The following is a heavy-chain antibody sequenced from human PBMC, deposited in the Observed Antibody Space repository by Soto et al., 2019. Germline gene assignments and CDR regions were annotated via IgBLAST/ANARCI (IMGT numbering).Heavy chain of an antibody. CDR3: ARGIYDYFWGSDRPSSYYYCLGV. J-gene: IGHJ6*03. V-gene: IGHV4-59*01. CDR2: IYYNGST. CDR1: GGSISSYY. Sequence: PSETLSLTCTVSGGSISSYYWSWIRQPPGKGLEWIGYIYYNGSTNYNPSLKSRVTISVDTSKNQFSLKLSSVTAADTAVYYCARGIYDYFWGSDRPSSYYYCLGVWGKGTKITVAS. D-gene: IGHD3-16*02.